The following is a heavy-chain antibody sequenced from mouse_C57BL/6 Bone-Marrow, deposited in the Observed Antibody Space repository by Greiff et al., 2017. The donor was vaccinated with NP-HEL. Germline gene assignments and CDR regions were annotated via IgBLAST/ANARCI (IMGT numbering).Heavy chain of an antibody. V-gene: IGHV1-81*01. Sequence: QVQLKQSGAELARPGASVKLSCKASGYTFTSYGISWVKQRTGQGLEWIGEIYPRSGNTYYNEKFKGKATLTADKSSSTAYMELRSLTSEDSAVYFCARYPLYYGMDYWGQGTSVTVSS. CDR1: GYTFTSYG. CDR3: ARYPLYYGMDY. CDR2: IYPRSGNT. J-gene: IGHJ4*01.